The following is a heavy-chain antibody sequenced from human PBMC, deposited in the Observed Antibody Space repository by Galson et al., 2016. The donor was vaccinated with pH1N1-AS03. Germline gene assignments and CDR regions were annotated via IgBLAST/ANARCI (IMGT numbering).Heavy chain of an antibody. CDR3: ATDYNHGGLPVDC. Sequence: SVKVSCKASGGTFSSYPINWVRQAPGQGLECIGRIIPLLGMTNYAQKFQGRVTITADTSTSTAYVELSSLRSEDTAVYYCATDYNHGGLPVDCWGQGTLVTVSS. CDR2: IIPLLGMT. CDR1: GGTFSSYP. D-gene: IGHD1-14*01. J-gene: IGHJ4*02. V-gene: IGHV1-69*04.